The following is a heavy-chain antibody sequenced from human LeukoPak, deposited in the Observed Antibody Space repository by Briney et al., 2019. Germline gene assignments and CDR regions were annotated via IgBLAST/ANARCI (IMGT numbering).Heavy chain of an antibody. Sequence: GGSLRLSCAASGFTFSSYGMHWVRQAPGKGLEWVAVIRYDGSNKYYADSVKGRFTISRDNSKNTLYLQMGGLRAEDMAVYYCARGISGGNCYDYWGQGTLVTVSS. D-gene: IGHD2-15*01. CDR2: IRYDGSNK. J-gene: IGHJ4*02. CDR3: ARGISGGNCYDY. CDR1: GFTFSSYG. V-gene: IGHV3-30*02.